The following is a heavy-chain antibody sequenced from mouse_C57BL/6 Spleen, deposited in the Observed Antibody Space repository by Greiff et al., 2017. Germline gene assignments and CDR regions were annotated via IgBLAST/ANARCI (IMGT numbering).Heavy chain of an antibody. D-gene: IGHD1-1*02. J-gene: IGHJ2*01. CDR1: GFTFSSYT. CDR3: ARQGYYGYFDY. Sequence: EVMLVESGGGLVKPGGSLKLSCAASGFTFSSYTMSWVRQTPEKRLEWVATLSGGGGNTYYPDSVKGRFTISRDNAKNTLYLQMSSLRSEDTALYYCARQGYYGYFDYWGQGTTLTVSS. CDR2: LSGGGGNT. V-gene: IGHV5-9*01.